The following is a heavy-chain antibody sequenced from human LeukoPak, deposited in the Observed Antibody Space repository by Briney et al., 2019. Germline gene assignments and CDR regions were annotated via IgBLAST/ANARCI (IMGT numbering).Heavy chain of an antibody. V-gene: IGHV1-69*13. CDR2: IIPIFGTA. CDR3: ARDGITMVRGVDQHYYYYYMDV. D-gene: IGHD3-10*01. CDR1: GGTFSSYA. J-gene: IGHJ6*03. Sequence: SVKVSCKASGGTFSSYAISWVRQAPGQGLEWMGGIIPIFGTANYAQKFQGRVTITADESTSTAYMEPSSLRSEDTAVYYCARDGITMVRGVDQHYYYYYMDVWGKGTTVTISS.